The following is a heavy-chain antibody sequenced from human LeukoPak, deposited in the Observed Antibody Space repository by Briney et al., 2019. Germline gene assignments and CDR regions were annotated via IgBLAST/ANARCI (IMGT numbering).Heavy chain of an antibody. CDR3: ARSTLLDGAFDI. J-gene: IGHJ3*02. CDR2: ISGSGGRT. V-gene: IGHV3-23*01. Sequence: GGSLRLSCAASGLTFSSFAMSWVRQAPGKGLEWVSVISGSGGRTYYADSVKGRFTISRDNSKNTLYLQMNSLRAEDTAVYYCARSTLLDGAFDIWGQGTMVTVSS. D-gene: IGHD1-1*01. CDR1: GLTFSSFA.